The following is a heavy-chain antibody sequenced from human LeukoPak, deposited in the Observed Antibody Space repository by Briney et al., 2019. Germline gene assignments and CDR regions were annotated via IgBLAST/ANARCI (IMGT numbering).Heavy chain of an antibody. D-gene: IGHD1-26*01. CDR3: ARDRDIGTYYYYYGMDV. CDR2: IYYSGST. Sequence: SETLSLTCTVSGGSISTFYWSWIRQPPGKGLEWIGYIYYSGSTNYNPSLKSRLTISVDTSKNQFSLKLSSVTAANTAMYYCARDRDIGTYYYYYGMDVWGQGTTVTVSS. CDR1: GGSISTFY. V-gene: IGHV4-59*01. J-gene: IGHJ6*02.